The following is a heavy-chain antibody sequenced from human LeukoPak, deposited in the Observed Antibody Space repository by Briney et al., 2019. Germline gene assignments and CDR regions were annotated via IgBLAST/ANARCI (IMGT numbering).Heavy chain of an antibody. CDR3: ARDRPLSTYCSGDCYYYCVDY. V-gene: IGHV3-48*03. D-gene: IGHD2-21*02. Sequence: GGPLRLSCTASGFSFRSYAMSWVRQAPGKGLEWISYINTGGSTIDYADSVKGRFTVSRDNAKNSLYLQMNSLRAEDTAVYYCARDRPLSTYCSGDCYYYCVDYWGQGTLVTVSS. CDR2: INTGGSTI. J-gene: IGHJ4*02. CDR1: GFSFRSYA.